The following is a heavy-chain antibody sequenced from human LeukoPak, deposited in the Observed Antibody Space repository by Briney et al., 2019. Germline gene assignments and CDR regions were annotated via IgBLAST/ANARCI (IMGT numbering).Heavy chain of an antibody. CDR3: ARDHECSSSSVDLDY. J-gene: IGHJ4*02. D-gene: IGHD6-6*01. CDR2: INPNSGGT. V-gene: IGHV1-2*02. Sequence: ASVKVSCKASGYTFTGYYMHWVRQAPGEGLEWMGWINPNSGGTNYAQKLQGRVTMTRDTSISTAYMELSRLRSDDTAVYYCARDHECSSSSVDLDYWGQGTLVTVSS. CDR1: GYTFTGYY.